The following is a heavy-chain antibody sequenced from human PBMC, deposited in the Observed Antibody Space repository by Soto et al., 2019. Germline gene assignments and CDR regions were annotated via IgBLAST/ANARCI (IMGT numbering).Heavy chain of an antibody. CDR2: IKQDGSEK. CDR1: GFTFSSYW. J-gene: IGHJ5*02. CDR3: ARKPGNWFDP. Sequence: GESLKISCAASGFTFSSYWMSWVRQAPGKGLEWVANIKQDGSEKYYVDSVKGRFTISRDNAKNSLYLQMNSLRAEDTAVYYCARKPGNWFDPWGQGTMVTVSS. D-gene: IGHD7-27*01. V-gene: IGHV3-7*03.